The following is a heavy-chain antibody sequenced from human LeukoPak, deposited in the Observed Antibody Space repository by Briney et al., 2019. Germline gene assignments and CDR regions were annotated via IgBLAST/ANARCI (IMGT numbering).Heavy chain of an antibody. CDR3: ARDWTMVRGVPHT. D-gene: IGHD3-10*01. J-gene: IGHJ4*02. V-gene: IGHV3-74*01. CDR2: INSDGSST. CDR1: GFTFSSYW. Sequence: PGGSLRLSCAASGFTFSSYWMHWVRQAPGKGLVWVSRINSDGSSTSYADSVKGRFTISRDNSKNTLYLQMNSLRAEDTAVYYCARDWTMVRGVPHTWGQGTLVTVSS.